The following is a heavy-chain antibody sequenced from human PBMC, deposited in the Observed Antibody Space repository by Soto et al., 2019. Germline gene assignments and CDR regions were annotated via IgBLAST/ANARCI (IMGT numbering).Heavy chain of an antibody. V-gene: IGHV3-30-3*01. CDR3: ARSRNGAVPDSTNF. J-gene: IGHJ4*02. D-gene: IGHD2-8*01. CDR2: ISRDGSSK. CDR1: GFTFSRYA. Sequence: GSLRLSCAASGFTFSRYAMHWVRQSPGEGLEWVAVISRDGSSKYYGDSVKGRFTVSRDNSNNTLYLSMTSLRPDDTAVFYCARSRNGAVPDSTNFWGQGTLVTVSS.